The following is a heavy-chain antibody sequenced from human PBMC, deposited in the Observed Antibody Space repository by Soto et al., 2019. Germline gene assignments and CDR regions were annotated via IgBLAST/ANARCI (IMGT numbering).Heavy chain of an antibody. Sequence: GGSLRLSCAASGFTFSSYAMSWVRQAPGKGQEWVSAISGSGGSTYYADSVKGRFTISRDNSKNTLYLQMNSLRAEDTAVYYCAKGYGSGSQLSWFDPWGQGTLVTVSS. CDR3: AKGYGSGSQLSWFDP. V-gene: IGHV3-23*01. CDR1: GFTFSSYA. CDR2: ISGSGGST. J-gene: IGHJ5*02. D-gene: IGHD3-10*01.